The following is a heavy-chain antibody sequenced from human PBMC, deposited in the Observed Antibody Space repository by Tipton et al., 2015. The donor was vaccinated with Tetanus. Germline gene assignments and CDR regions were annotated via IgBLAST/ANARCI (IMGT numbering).Heavy chain of an antibody. CDR2: IYTGGSA. V-gene: IGHV3-53*01. D-gene: IGHD1-20*01. Sequence: SLRLSCAASGFNFRIYTMNWVRQAPGKGLEWVSVIYTGGSADYTDSVKGRFTISRDNSNNSLSLQMNSLRIDDTAVYYCAFRTNWRFSRGFDCWGQGILVTVSS. CDR1: GFNFRIYT. J-gene: IGHJ4*02. CDR3: AFRTNWRFSRGFDC.